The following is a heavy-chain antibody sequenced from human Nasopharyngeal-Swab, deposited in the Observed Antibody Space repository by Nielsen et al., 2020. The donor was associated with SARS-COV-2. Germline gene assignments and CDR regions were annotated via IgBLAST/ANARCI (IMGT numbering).Heavy chain of an antibody. D-gene: IGHD5-24*01. CDR1: GYTFTSYY. J-gene: IGHJ3*02. V-gene: IGHV1-46*01. CDR2: INPSGST. CDR3: AIPPGGYNSGFDI. Sequence: ASVKVSCKASGYTFTSYYMHWVRQAPGQGLEWMGIINPSGSTTYSEKFQGRVTITADESTSTAYMELRSLRSEDTAVYYCAIPPGGYNSGFDIWGQGTMVTVSS.